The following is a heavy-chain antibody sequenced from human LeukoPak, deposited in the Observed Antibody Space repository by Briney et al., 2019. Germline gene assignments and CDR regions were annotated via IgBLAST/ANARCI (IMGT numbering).Heavy chain of an antibody. V-gene: IGHV3-9*01. CDR2: ISGNSGSI. D-gene: IGHD6-19*01. J-gene: IGHJ4*02. Sequence: GGSLRLSCAASGFTFDGYVMHWVRQAPGKGLEWVSGISGNSGSIGYADSVKDRFSISRDNAKNSLYLQMNSLRADDTAFYYCAKAAGGWYYPVDCWGQGTLVTVSS. CDR3: AKAAGGWYYPVDC. CDR1: GFTFDGYV.